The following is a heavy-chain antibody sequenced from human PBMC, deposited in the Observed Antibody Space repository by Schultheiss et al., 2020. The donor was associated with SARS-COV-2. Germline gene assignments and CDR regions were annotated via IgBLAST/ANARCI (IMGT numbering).Heavy chain of an antibody. V-gene: IGHV3-30-3*01. Sequence: GGSLRLSCAASGFTVSSNYMSWVRQAPGKGLEWVAVISYDGSNKYYADSVKGRFTISRDNSKNTLYLQMNSLRAEDTAVYYCARCRTPIVVVAAMFYWGQGTLVTVSS. CDR1: GFTVSSNY. CDR3: ARCRTPIVVVAAMFY. D-gene: IGHD2-15*01. J-gene: IGHJ4*02. CDR2: ISYDGSNK.